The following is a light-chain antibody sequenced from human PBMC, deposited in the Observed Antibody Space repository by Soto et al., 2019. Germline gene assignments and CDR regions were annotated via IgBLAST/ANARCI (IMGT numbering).Light chain of an antibody. CDR1: QSISSY. CDR3: QQSYSTPTWT. Sequence: DIQMTQSPSSLSASVGDRVTITFLSSQSISSYLNWYQQKPGKAPKLLIYAASSLQSGVPSRFSGSGSGTDFTLTISSLQPEDFATYYCQQSYSTPTWTFGQGTKVDIK. J-gene: IGKJ1*01. CDR2: AAS. V-gene: IGKV1-39*01.